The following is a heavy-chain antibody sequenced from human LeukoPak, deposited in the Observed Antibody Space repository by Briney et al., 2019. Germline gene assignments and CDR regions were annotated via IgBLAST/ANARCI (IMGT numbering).Heavy chain of an antibody. CDR3: ARLYALGYCSSTSCYASVYWFDP. J-gene: IGHJ5*02. Sequence: GGSLQISWKGSGSRFTSYWIGWVRQMPGKGLEWMGIFYPGDSVTRYSPPFQGQVTISADKSISTAYLQWSSLKASDTAMYYCARLYALGYCSSTSCYASVYWFDPWGQGALVTVSS. V-gene: IGHV5-51*01. CDR1: GSRFTSYW. CDR2: FYPGDSVT. D-gene: IGHD2-2*01.